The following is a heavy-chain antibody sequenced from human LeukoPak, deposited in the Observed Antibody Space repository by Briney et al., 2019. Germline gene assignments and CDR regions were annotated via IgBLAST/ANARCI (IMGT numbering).Heavy chain of an antibody. CDR1: GFTFSSYA. V-gene: IGHV3-23*01. CDR3: ANPTLGAEYYFDY. Sequence: GGSLRLSCAASGFTFSSYAMSWVRQAPGKGLEWVSAISGSGGSTYYADSVKGRFTISRDNSKNTLYLQMNSLRAEDTAVYYFANPTLGAEYYFDYWGQGTLVTVSS. CDR2: ISGSGGST. D-gene: IGHD3-16*01. J-gene: IGHJ4*02.